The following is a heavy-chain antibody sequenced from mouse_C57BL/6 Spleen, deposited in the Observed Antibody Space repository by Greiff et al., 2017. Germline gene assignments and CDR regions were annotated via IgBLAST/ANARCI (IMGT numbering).Heavy chain of an antibody. J-gene: IGHJ3*01. CDR3: ARGDGPFFAY. CDR1: GYSITSGYY. CDR2: ISYDGSN. D-gene: IGHD2-3*01. Sequence: VQLQQSGPGLVKPSQSLSLTCSVTGYSITSGYYWNWIRQFPGNKLEWMGYISYDGSNNYNPSLKNRISITRDTSKNQFFLKLNSVTTEDTATYYCARGDGPFFAYWGQGTLVTVSA. V-gene: IGHV3-6*01.